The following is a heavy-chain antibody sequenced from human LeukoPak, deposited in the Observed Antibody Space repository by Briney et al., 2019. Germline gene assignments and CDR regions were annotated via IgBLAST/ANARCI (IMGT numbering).Heavy chain of an antibody. D-gene: IGHD4-17*01. J-gene: IGHJ4*02. Sequence: PSETLSLTCTVSGGSISSGDYYWSWIRQPPGKGPEWIGYIYYSGSTYYNPSLKSRVTISVDTSKNQFSLKLSSVTAADTAVYYCARGPRTTVVTLFDYWGQGTLVTVSS. CDR1: GGSISSGDYY. CDR3: ARGPRTTVVTLFDY. CDR2: IYYSGST. V-gene: IGHV4-30-4*01.